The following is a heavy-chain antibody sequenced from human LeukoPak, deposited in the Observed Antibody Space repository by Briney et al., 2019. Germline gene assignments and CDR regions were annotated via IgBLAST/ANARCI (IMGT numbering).Heavy chain of an antibody. D-gene: IGHD6-19*01. J-gene: IGHJ6*02. V-gene: IGHV4-39*07. Sequence: SETLSLTCTVSGGSISSSSYYWGWIRQPPGKGLEWIGSIYYSGSTYYNPSLKSRVTISVDTSKNQFSLKLSSVTAADTAVYYCARKGIAVAATDYYYGMDVWGQGTAVTVSS. CDR1: GGSISSSSYY. CDR3: ARKGIAVAATDYYYGMDV. CDR2: IYYSGST.